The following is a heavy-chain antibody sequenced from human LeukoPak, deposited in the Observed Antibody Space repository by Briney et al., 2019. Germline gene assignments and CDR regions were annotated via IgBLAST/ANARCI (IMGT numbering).Heavy chain of an antibody. CDR1: GFTFSRYG. Sequence: GGSLRLSCAASGFTFSRYGMHWVRQAPGKGLEWVAVIWYDGSNRQYVDSVKGRFTISRDNSKNTLYLQMNSLRADDTALYYCARNFGFNPSSCSSFAHWGRGTLVTVSS. CDR3: ARNFGFNPSSCSSFAH. CDR2: IWYDGSNR. V-gene: IGHV3-33*01. D-gene: IGHD3-10*01. J-gene: IGHJ4*02.